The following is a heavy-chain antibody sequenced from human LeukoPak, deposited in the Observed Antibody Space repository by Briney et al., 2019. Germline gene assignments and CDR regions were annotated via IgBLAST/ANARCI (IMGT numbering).Heavy chain of an antibody. CDR1: GGSISSYY. Sequence: SETLSLTCTVSGGSISSYYWSWIRQPAGKGLEWIGRIYTSGSTNYNPSLKSRVTMSVDTSKNQFSLKLSSVTPEDTAVYYCARDRFLQGFDYWGQGTLVTVSS. V-gene: IGHV4-4*07. J-gene: IGHJ4*02. D-gene: IGHD2/OR15-2a*01. CDR2: IYTSGST. CDR3: ARDRFLQGFDY.